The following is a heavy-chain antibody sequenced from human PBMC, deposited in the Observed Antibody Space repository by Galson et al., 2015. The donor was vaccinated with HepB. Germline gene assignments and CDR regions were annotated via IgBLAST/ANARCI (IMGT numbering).Heavy chain of an antibody. Sequence: SETLSLTCTVSDGSISSSRYYWGWIRQPPGKGLEWIGHIFYSGNTYYTPSLRGRVTISLDTSRNQFSLKLTSMTAADTAFYYCARHFMGVDTAMVIDYWGQGTLVTVSS. CDR1: DGSISSSRYY. J-gene: IGHJ4*02. D-gene: IGHD5-18*01. CDR3: ARHFMGVDTAMVIDY. V-gene: IGHV4-39*01. CDR2: IFYSGNT.